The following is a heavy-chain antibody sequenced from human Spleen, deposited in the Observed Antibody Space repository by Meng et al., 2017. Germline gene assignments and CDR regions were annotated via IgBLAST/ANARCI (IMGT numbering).Heavy chain of an antibody. CDR2: ISGSGNTI. Sequence: GESLKISCAASGFTFSSYAMSWVRQAPGKGLEWVSAISGSGNTIYYADSVKGRFTISRDNAKNSLYLQMNSLRAEDTAVYYCARSSYYYDSSGHYLFPPDFWGQGTLVTVSS. J-gene: IGHJ4*02. D-gene: IGHD3-22*01. CDR1: GFTFSSYA. CDR3: ARSSYYYDSSGHYLFPPDF. V-gene: IGHV3-21*06.